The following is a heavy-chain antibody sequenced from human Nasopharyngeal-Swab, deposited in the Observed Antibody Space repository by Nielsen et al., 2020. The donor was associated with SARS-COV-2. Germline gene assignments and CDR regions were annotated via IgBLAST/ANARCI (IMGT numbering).Heavy chain of an antibody. CDR2: INAGNGNT. CDR3: AREDSSGYYHILGLDY. J-gene: IGHJ4*02. D-gene: IGHD3-22*01. Sequence: ASVKVSCKASGYTFTSYGISWVRQAPGQRLEWMGWINAGNGNTKYSQKFQGRVTITRDTSASTAYMELSSLRSEDTAVYYCAREDSSGYYHILGLDYWGQGTLVTVSS. V-gene: IGHV1-3*01. CDR1: GYTFTSYG.